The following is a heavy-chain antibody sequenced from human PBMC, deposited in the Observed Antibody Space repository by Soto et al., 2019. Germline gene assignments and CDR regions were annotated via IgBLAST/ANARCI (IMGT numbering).Heavy chain of an antibody. CDR2: IWYDGSNK. CDR1: GFTFSSYG. J-gene: IGHJ5*02. V-gene: IGHV3-33*01. D-gene: IGHD4-17*01. Sequence: QVQLVESGGGVVQPGRSLRLSCAASGFTFSSYGMHWVRQAPGKGLEWVAVIWYDGSNKYYADSVKGRFTISRDNSKNTLYLQMNSLRAEDTAVYYCARDYYGGYVGWFDPWGQGTLVTVSS. CDR3: ARDYYGGYVGWFDP.